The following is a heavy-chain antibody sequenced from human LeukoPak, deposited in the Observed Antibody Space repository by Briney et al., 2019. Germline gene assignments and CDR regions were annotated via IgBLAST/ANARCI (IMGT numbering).Heavy chain of an antibody. CDR3: ATGRKRITIFGVVHDI. CDR2: VDPEDGET. V-gene: IGHV1-69-2*01. D-gene: IGHD3-3*01. J-gene: IGHJ3*02. CDR1: GYTFTDYY. Sequence: ASVKVSCKVSGYTFTDYYMHWVQQAPGKGLEWIGLVDPEDGETIYAEKFQGRVTITADTSTDTAYMELSSLRSEDTAVYYCATGRKRITIFGVVHDIWGQGTMVTVSS.